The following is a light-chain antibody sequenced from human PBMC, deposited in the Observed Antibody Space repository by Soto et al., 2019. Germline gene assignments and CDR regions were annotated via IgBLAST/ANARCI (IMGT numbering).Light chain of an antibody. CDR2: DTS. J-gene: IGKJ1*01. CDR3: QQRSNWT. Sequence: EIVLTQSPATLSLSPGERATLSCRASQSVSSYLAWYQQKPGQAPRLLIYDTSNRASGIPARFSGSGAGTDVTLTISTLEPEDSAVYDCQQRSNWTFGQGTKVEIK. CDR1: QSVSSY. V-gene: IGKV3-11*01.